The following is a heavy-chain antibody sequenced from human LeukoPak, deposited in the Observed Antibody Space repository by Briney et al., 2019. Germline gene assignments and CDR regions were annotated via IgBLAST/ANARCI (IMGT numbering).Heavy chain of an antibody. Sequence: GGSPRLSCAASGFTFSSYAMSWVRQAPGKGLEWVSAISGSGGSTYYADSVKGRFTISRDNSKNTLYLQMNSLRAEDTAVYYCAKGRRTTYYYGSGSYVFTRRFDYWGQGTLVTVSS. J-gene: IGHJ4*02. V-gene: IGHV3-23*01. CDR1: GFTFSSYA. D-gene: IGHD3-10*01. CDR3: AKGRRTTYYYGSGSYVFTRRFDY. CDR2: ISGSGGST.